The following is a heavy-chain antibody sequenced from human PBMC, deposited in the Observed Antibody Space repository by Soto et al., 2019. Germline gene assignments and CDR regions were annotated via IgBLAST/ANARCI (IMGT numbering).Heavy chain of an antibody. CDR1: GFTFSSYS. Sequence: GGSLRLSCAASGFTFSSYSMNWVRQAPGKGLEWVSSISSSSSYIYYADSVKGRFTISRDNAKNSLYLQMNSLRAEDTAVYYCAKGRLVSYYYYYGMDVWGQGTTVTVSS. J-gene: IGHJ6*02. CDR3: AKGRLVSYYYYYGMDV. V-gene: IGHV3-21*01. CDR2: ISSSSSYI. D-gene: IGHD6-6*01.